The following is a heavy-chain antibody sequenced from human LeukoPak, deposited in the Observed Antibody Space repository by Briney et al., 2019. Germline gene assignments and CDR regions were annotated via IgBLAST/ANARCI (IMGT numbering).Heavy chain of an antibody. CDR2: VDYDGINT. J-gene: IGHJ4*02. V-gene: IGHV3-74*01. Sequence: GGSLRLSCAASGFTFSTYWMHWVRQAPGKGLVWVSRVDYDGINTYYADSVKGRFTISRDNAKNTMYLQMTSLRVEDTAVYYCGSPEITGPLVRPAWGQGTLVTVCS. CDR3: GSPEITGPLVRPA. CDR1: GFTFSTYW. D-gene: IGHD1-14*01.